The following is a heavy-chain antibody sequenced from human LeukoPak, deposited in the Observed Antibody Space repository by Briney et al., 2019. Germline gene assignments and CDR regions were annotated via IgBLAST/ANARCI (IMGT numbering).Heavy chain of an antibody. CDR3: ARMDYDSSGVNWYFGL. Sequence: ASVKVSCKVSGYTLTELSMHWVRQAPGKGLEWMGGFDPEDGETIYAQKFQGRVTMTEDTSTDTAYMELSSLRSEDTAVYYCARMDYDSSGVNWYFGLWGRGTLVTVSS. CDR1: GYTLTELS. CDR2: FDPEDGET. V-gene: IGHV1-24*01. D-gene: IGHD3-22*01. J-gene: IGHJ2*01.